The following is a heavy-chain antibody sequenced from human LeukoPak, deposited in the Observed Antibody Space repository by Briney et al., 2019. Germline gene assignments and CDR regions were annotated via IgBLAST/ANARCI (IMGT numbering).Heavy chain of an antibody. CDR3: AREREYSWIGSLYFDY. CDR2: ISSSSSYI. D-gene: IGHD2-8*02. J-gene: IGHJ4*02. CDR1: GFTFSSYS. Sequence: GGSLRLSCAASGFTFSSYSMNWVRQAPGKGLEWVSSISSSSSYIYYADSVKGRFTISRDNAKNSLYLQTNSLRAEDTAVYYCAREREYSWIGSLYFDYWGQGTLVTVSS. V-gene: IGHV3-21*01.